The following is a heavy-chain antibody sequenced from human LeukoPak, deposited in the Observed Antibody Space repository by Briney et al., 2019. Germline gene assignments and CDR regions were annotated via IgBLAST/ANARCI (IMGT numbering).Heavy chain of an antibody. J-gene: IGHJ3*02. V-gene: IGHV1-69*10. Sequence: SVKVSCKASGGTFSSYAISWVRQAPGQGLEWMGWIIPILGIANYAQKFQGRVTITADKSTSTAYMELSSLRSEDTAVYYCARTDYYDSSGYYPDAFDIWGQGTMVTVSS. D-gene: IGHD3-22*01. CDR2: IIPILGIA. CDR3: ARTDYYDSSGYYPDAFDI. CDR1: GGTFSSYA.